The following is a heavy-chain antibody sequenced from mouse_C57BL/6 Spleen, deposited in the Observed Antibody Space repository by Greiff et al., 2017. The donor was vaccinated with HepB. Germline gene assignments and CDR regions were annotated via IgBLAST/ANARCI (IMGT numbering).Heavy chain of an antibody. CDR2: ISSGSSTI. CDR3: ARGGYDYDYYAMDY. Sequence: EVKLMESGGGLVKPGGSLKLSCAASGFTFSDYGMHWVRQAPEKGLEWVAYISSGSSTIYYADTVKGRFTISRDNAKNTLFLQMTSLRSEDTAMYYCARGGYDYDYYAMDYWGQGTSVTVSS. D-gene: IGHD2-4*01. V-gene: IGHV5-17*01. J-gene: IGHJ4*01. CDR1: GFTFSDYG.